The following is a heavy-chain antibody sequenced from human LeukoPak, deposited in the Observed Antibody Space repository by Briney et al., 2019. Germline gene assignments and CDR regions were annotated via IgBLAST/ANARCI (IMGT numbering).Heavy chain of an antibody. CDR3: ARLAAATGDVS. J-gene: IGHJ5*02. V-gene: IGHV4-39*01. Sequence: PSETLSLTCTVSGGSISNSAYYWGWIRQPPGKGLEWIGSIYYSGTTYYNPSLNSRVTISVDTSKNQFSLEVRSVTAADTAVFYCARLAAATGDVSWGQGTLVTVSS. CDR2: IYYSGTT. CDR1: GGSISNSAYY. D-gene: IGHD6-13*01.